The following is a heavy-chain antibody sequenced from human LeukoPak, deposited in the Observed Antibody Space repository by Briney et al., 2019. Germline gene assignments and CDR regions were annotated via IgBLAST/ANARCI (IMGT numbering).Heavy chain of an antibody. V-gene: IGHV4-4*07. CDR1: GGSISSYY. CDR2: IYTSGST. CDR3: ARAGSSWYEYWFDP. J-gene: IGHJ5*02. D-gene: IGHD6-13*01. Sequence: SETLSLTCTVSGGSISSYYWSWIRQPPGKGLEWIGRIYTSGSTNYNPSLKSRVTMSVDTSKNQFSLKLSSVTAADTAVYYCARAGSSWYEYWFDPWGQGTLVTVSS.